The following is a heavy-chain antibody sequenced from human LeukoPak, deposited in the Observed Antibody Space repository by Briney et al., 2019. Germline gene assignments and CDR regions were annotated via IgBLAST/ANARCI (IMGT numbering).Heavy chain of an antibody. CDR3: ARADYGGISVYYFYGMDV. CDR2: INPSGGST. J-gene: IGHJ6*02. Sequence: ASVKVSCKASGYIFTNYYIHWVRQAPGQGLEWMAIINPSGGSTSYAQKFQGRVTMTRDTSTSTVYMELSSLRFEDTAVYYCARADYGGISVYYFYGMDVWGQGTTVTVSS. V-gene: IGHV1-46*01. D-gene: IGHD4-23*01. CDR1: GYIFTNYY.